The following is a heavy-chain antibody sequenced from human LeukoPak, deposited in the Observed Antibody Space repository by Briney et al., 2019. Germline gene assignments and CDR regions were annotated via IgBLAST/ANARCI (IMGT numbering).Heavy chain of an antibody. D-gene: IGHD2-2*01. J-gene: IGHJ6*02. CDR3: ARVVPAYYYYGMDV. CDR1: GGSISSYY. V-gene: IGHV4-59*01. CDR2: IYYSGST. Sequence: PSETLSLTCTVSGGSISSYYWSWIRQPPGKGLEWIGYIYYSGSTNYNPSLKSRVTISVDTSKNQFSLKLSSVTAADTAVYYCARVVPAYYYYGMDVWGQGTTVTVSS.